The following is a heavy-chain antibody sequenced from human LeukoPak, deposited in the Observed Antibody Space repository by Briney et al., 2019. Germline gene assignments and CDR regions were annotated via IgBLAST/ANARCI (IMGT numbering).Heavy chain of an antibody. V-gene: IGHV1-24*01. Sequence: GASVKVSCKVSGYTLTELSVHWVRQAPGKGLEWMGGFDPEDGETIHAQKFQGRVTMTEDTSTDTVYMELSSLRSEDTAVYYCATRMGQLVRYNYYGMDVWGQGTTVTVSS. CDR3: ATRMGQLVRYNYYGMDV. J-gene: IGHJ6*02. CDR2: FDPEDGET. D-gene: IGHD6-6*01. CDR1: GYTLTELS.